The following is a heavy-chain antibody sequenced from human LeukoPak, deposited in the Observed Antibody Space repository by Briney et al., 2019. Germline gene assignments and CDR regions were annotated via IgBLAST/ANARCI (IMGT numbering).Heavy chain of an antibody. V-gene: IGHV4-61*02. D-gene: IGHD3-10*01. Sequence: SQIQSLTCTVSGGSISSGSYYWSWIRQPAGKGLEWIGRIYTSGSTNYNPSLKSRVTISVDTSKNQFSLKLSSVTAADTAVYYCARDGLWFGELSDAFDIWGQGTMVTVSS. CDR2: IYTSGST. J-gene: IGHJ3*02. CDR1: GGSISSGSYY. CDR3: ARDGLWFGELSDAFDI.